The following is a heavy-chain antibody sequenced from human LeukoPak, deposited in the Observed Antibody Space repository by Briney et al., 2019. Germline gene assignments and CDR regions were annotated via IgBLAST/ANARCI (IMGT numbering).Heavy chain of an antibody. J-gene: IGHJ2*01. CDR2: IYYSGST. V-gene: IGHV4-59*08. CDR3: ARHPSFTIFGVITAFDL. D-gene: IGHD3-3*01. CDR1: GGSISSYY. Sequence: SETLSLTRTVSGGSISSYYWSWIRQPPGKGLEWIGYIYYSGSTNYNPSLKSRVTISVDTSKNQFSLKLSSVTAADTAVYYCARHPSFTIFGVITAFDLWGRGTLVTVSS.